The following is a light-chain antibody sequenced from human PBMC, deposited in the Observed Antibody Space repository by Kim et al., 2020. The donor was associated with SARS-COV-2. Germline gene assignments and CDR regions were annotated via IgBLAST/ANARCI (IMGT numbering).Light chain of an antibody. V-gene: IGKV3-11*01. Sequence: LSPGDSATLPCRASQSVGNSLAWFLQKPGQAPRLLIFETSNRATGIPARFSGSGSGTAFTLTISSLEPEDFAVYYCQQRYNWPLTFGGGTKVDIK. CDR2: ETS. J-gene: IGKJ4*01. CDR1: QSVGNS. CDR3: QQRYNWPLT.